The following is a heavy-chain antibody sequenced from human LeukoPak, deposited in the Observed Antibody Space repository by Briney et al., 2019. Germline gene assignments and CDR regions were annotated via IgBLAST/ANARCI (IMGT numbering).Heavy chain of an antibody. D-gene: IGHD3/OR15-3a*01. CDR2: INPNSGGT. V-gene: IGHV1-2*02. Sequence: ASVKVSCEASGYTFTGYYMHWVRQAPGQGLEWMGWINPNSGGTNYAQKFQGRVTMTRDTSISTAYMELSRLRSDDTAVYYCAGSISFGTLYYYYMDVWGKGTTVTVSS. CDR1: GYTFTGYY. CDR3: AGSISFGTLYYYYMDV. J-gene: IGHJ6*03.